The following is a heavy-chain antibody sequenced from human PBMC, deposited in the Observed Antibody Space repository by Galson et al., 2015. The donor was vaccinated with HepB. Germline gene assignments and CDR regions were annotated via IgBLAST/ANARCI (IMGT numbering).Heavy chain of an antibody. CDR2: INAGNGST. D-gene: IGHD3-3*01. V-gene: IGHV1-3*01. J-gene: IGHJ6*03. Sequence: SVKVSCKASGYTFTSYAMHWVRQAPGQRLEWMGWINAGNGSTKYSQKFQGRVTITRDTSASTAYVELSSLRSEDTAVYYCARAAGVYDFWSPDWNYYYMDVWGKGTTVTVSS. CDR1: GYTFTSYA. CDR3: ARAAGVYDFWSPDWNYYYMDV.